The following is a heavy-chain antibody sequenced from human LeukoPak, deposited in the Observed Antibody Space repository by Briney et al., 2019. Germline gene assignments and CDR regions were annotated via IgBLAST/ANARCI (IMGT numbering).Heavy chain of an antibody. D-gene: IGHD3-16*01. CDR2: ISSSGSTI. CDR1: GFTFSDYY. V-gene: IGHV3-11*04. Sequence: AGGSLRLSCAASGFTFSDYYMSWIRQAPGKGLEWVSYISSSGSTIYYADSVKGRFTISRDNAKNSLYLQMNSLRAEDTAVYYCARVWRSSYYMDVWGKGTTVTVSS. J-gene: IGHJ6*03. CDR3: ARVWRSSYYMDV.